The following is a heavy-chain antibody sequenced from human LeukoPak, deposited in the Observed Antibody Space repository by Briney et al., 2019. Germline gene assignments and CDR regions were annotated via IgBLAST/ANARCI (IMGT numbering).Heavy chain of an antibody. CDR1: GYTFTSYG. CDR3: ARGEATIAAIDY. Sequence: EASVKVSCKASGYTFTSYGISWVRQATGQGLEWMGIINPSGGSTSYAQKFRGRVTMTRDTSTSTVYMELSSLRSEDTAVYYCARGEATIAAIDYWGQGTLVTVSS. V-gene: IGHV1-46*01. J-gene: IGHJ4*02. D-gene: IGHD5-24*01. CDR2: INPSGGST.